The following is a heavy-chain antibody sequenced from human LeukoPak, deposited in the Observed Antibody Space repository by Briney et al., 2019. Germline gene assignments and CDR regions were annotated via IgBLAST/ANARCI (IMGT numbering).Heavy chain of an antibody. CDR2: IKQDGSEK. D-gene: IGHD2-15*01. Sequence: GGSLRLSCAASGFTFSSYWMSWVRQAPGKGLEGVANIKQDGSEKYYVDSVKGRFTISRDNAKNSLYLQMNSLRAEDTAAYYCATELVVVAATLDVWGQGTTVTVSS. CDR3: ATELVVVAATLDV. J-gene: IGHJ6*02. CDR1: GFTFSSYW. V-gene: IGHV3-7*04.